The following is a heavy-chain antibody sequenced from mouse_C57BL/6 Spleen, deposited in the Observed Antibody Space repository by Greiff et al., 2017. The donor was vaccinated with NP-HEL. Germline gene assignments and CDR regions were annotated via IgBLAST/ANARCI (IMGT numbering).Heavy chain of an antibody. CDR1: GFTFSSYA. CDR3: ARDQNYYVSSSYYFDY. CDR2: ISDGGSYT. V-gene: IGHV5-4*01. Sequence: DVMLVESGGGLVKPGGSLKLSCAASGFTFSSYAMSWVRQTPEKRLEWVATISDGGSYTYYPDNVKGRFTISRDNAKNNLYLQMSHLKSEDTAMYYCARDQNYYVSSSYYFDYWGQGTTLTVSS. D-gene: IGHD1-1*01. J-gene: IGHJ2*01.